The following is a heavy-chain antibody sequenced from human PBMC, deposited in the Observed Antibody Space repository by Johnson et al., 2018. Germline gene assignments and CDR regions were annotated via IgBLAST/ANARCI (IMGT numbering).Heavy chain of an antibody. J-gene: IGHJ6*03. CDR3: ATNTDWAKGTAFYYYYMDV. Sequence: VQSGGSLRLXCTASGFXFRNYAMTWVRQAPGKGLQWVSAISDNGGNTYYADSVKGRFTISRDTAANSLFLHMNNLRREDASLYYCATNTDWAKGTAFYYYYMDVWGKVTTVTVSS. V-gene: IGHV3-23*01. D-gene: IGHD3-9*01. CDR2: ISDNGGNT. CDR1: GFXFRNYA.